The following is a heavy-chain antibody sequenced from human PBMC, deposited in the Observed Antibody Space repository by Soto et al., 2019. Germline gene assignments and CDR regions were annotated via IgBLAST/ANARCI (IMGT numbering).Heavy chain of an antibody. CDR3: ARYYYATRGGGYYYGMDV. D-gene: IGHD3-22*01. V-gene: IGHV1-69*13. Sequence: SVKVSCKASGGTFSSYAISWVRQAPGQGLEWMGGIIPIFGTANYAQKFQGRVTITADESTSTAYMELSSLRSEDTAVYYCARYYYATRGGGYYYGMDVWGQVTTVTVSS. CDR2: IIPIFGTA. J-gene: IGHJ6*02. CDR1: GGTFSSYA.